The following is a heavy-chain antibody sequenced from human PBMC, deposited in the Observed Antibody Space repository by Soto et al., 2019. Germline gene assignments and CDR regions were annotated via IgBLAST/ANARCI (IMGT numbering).Heavy chain of an antibody. V-gene: IGHV3-72*01. CDR1: GFTLSDHY. J-gene: IGHJ4*02. D-gene: IGHD3-22*01. Sequence: EVQLVESGGGLVQPGGSLRLSCAGSGFTLSDHYIAWVRQAPGKGLEWVGRSRDKPQGYSTAYAASVKGRFTTSRDESKNSAYLQMNSLKTEDTAVYYCVRATYLSDSSGYTRCPDYWGQGTLVTVSS. CDR2: SRDKPQGYST. CDR3: VRATYLSDSSGYTRCPDY.